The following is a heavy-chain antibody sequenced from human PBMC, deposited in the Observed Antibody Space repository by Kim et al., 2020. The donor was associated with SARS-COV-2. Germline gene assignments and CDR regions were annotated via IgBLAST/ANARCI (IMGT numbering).Heavy chain of an antibody. J-gene: IGHJ6*03. V-gene: IGHV4-34*01. CDR2: INHSGST. CDR3: ARGRGKWLSRHYYYYMDV. D-gene: IGHD5-12*01. CDR1: GGSFSGYY. Sequence: SETLSLTCAVYGGSFSGYYWSWIRQPPGKGLEWIGEINHSGSTNYNPSLKSRVTISVDTSKNQFSLKLSSVTAADTAVYYCARGRGKWLSRHYYYYMDVWGKGTTVTVSS.